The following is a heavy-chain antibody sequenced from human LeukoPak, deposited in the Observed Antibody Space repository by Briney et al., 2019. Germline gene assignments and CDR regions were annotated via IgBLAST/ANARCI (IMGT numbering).Heavy chain of an antibody. CDR2: ISLSGLT. Sequence: KPSETLSLTCGVSGGSITSTNWWSWVRQPPEQGLEWIGEISLSGLTNYNPSLKSRVTMALDKSKNHLSLNLTSVTAADTAVYYCSRENGAFSPFGYWGQGTLVTVPS. J-gene: IGHJ4*02. CDR1: GGSITSTNW. CDR3: SRENGAFSPFGY. V-gene: IGHV4-4*02. D-gene: IGHD2-8*01.